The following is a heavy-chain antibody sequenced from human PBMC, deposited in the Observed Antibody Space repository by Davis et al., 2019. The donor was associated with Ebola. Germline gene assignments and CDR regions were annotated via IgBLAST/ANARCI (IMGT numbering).Heavy chain of an antibody. CDR1: GYTFTNYY. D-gene: IGHD3-10*01. CDR3: ARITMVRGVIIYGMDV. Sequence: ASVKVSCKASGYTFTNYYMHWVRQAPGQGLEWMGIINPSGGTTSYAQKFQGRVTMTTDTSTSTAYMELRSLRSDDTAVYYCARITMVRGVIIYGMDVWGQGTTVTVSS. J-gene: IGHJ6*02. CDR2: INPSGGTT. V-gene: IGHV1-46*01.